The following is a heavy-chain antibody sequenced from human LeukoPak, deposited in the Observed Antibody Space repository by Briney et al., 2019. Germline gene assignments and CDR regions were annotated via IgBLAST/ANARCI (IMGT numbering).Heavy chain of an antibody. Sequence: SETLSLTCAVYGGSFSGYYWSWIRQPPGKGLGWIGEINHSGSTNYNPSLKSRVTTSVDTSKNQFSLKLSSVTAADTAVYYCARHALTGYCSSTSCYDYWGQGTLVTVSS. CDR1: GGSFSGYY. CDR3: ARHALTGYCSSTSCYDY. D-gene: IGHD2-2*03. CDR2: INHSGST. V-gene: IGHV4-34*01. J-gene: IGHJ4*02.